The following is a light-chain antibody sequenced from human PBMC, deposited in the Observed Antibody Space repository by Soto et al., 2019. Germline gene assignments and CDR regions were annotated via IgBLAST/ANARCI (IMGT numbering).Light chain of an antibody. CDR3: QQFT. J-gene: IGKJ1*01. CDR1: QSVSSN. V-gene: IGKV3-15*01. CDR2: GAS. Sequence: EIVLTQSPATLSLSAGERATLSCRASQSVSSNLAWYQQKPGQAPRLLIYGASTRATGIPARFSGSGSGTDFTLTISRLEPEDFAVYYCQQFTFGQGTKVDI.